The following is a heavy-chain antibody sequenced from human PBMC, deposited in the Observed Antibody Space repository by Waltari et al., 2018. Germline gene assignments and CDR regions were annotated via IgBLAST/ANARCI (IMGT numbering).Heavy chain of an antibody. Sequence: QVQLVESGGGVVQPGGSLRLSCAASGFTFSSYGMHWVRQAPGKGLEWVEFIRFDGSNKYYADSVKGRFTISRDNSKNTLYLQMNSLRAEDTAVYYCAKADSSGWSFDYWGQGTLVTVSS. CDR1: GFTFSSYG. CDR3: AKADSSGWSFDY. CDR2: IRFDGSNK. D-gene: IGHD6-19*01. J-gene: IGHJ4*02. V-gene: IGHV3-30*02.